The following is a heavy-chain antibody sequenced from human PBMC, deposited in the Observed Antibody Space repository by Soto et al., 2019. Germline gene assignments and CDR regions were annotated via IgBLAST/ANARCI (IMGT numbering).Heavy chain of an antibody. Sequence: SETLSLTCTVSGGSISSYYWSWIRQPPGKGLEWIGYIYYSGSTNYNPSLKSRVTISVDTSENQFSLKLSSVTAADTAVYYCARPGHRRSAEYFQHWGQGTLVTVSS. J-gene: IGHJ1*01. CDR1: GGSISSYY. CDR3: ARPGHRRSAEYFQH. V-gene: IGHV4-59*08. D-gene: IGHD2-21*01. CDR2: IYYSGST.